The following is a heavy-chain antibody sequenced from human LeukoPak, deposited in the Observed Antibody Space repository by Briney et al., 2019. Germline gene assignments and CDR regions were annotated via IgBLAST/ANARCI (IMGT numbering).Heavy chain of an antibody. CDR3: ARDMGQQWLVGGFDY. CDR2: ISYDGSNK. V-gene: IGHV3-30-3*01. CDR1: GFTFSSYA. D-gene: IGHD6-19*01. J-gene: IGHJ4*02. Sequence: GGSLRRSCAASGFTFSSYAMHWVRQAPGKGLEWVAVISYDGSNKYYADSVKGRFTISRDNSKNTLYLQMNSRRAEDTAVYYCARDMGQQWLVGGFDYWGQGTLVTVSS.